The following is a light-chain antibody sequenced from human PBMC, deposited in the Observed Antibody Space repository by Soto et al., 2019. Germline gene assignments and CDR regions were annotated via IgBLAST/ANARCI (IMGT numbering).Light chain of an antibody. CDR3: CSYVGSNIFYV. CDR2: EVT. J-gene: IGLJ1*01. CDR1: NSDLGTYNL. V-gene: IGLV2-23*02. Sequence: SALTQPASVSGSPGQSITISCTGTNSDLGTYNLVSWYQQHPGKAPKTIIYEVTKRPSGVSKRFSGSKSGNTASLTISGLQAEDEADYYCCSYVGSNIFYVFGTGTKVTVL.